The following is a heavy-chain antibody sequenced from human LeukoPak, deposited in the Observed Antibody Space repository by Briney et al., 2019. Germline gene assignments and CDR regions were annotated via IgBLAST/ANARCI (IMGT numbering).Heavy chain of an antibody. V-gene: IGHV1-18*04. CDR1: GYTFTSYG. Sequence: ASVKVSCKAAGYTFTSYGISWVRQAPGQGLEWMGWISAYNGNTNYAQKLQGRVTMTTDTSTSTAYMELRSLRSDDTAVYYCARALRGSSGSVVDPWGQGTLVTVSS. CDR2: ISAYNGNT. D-gene: IGHD3-10*01. J-gene: IGHJ5*02. CDR3: ARALRGSSGSVVDP.